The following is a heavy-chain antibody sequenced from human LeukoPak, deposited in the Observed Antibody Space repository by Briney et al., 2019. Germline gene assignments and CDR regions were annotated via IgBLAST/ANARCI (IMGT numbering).Heavy chain of an antibody. Sequence: NPSQTLSLTCAVYGGSFSGYYWGWIRQPPGKGLEWIGEINHSGSTNYNPSLKSRATISVDTSKNQFSLKLTSVTAADTAVYYCARRWIQLRGKHAFDIWGQGTMVTVSS. CDR3: ARRWIQLRGKHAFDI. CDR1: GGSFSGYY. D-gene: IGHD5-18*01. V-gene: IGHV4-34*01. CDR2: INHSGST. J-gene: IGHJ3*02.